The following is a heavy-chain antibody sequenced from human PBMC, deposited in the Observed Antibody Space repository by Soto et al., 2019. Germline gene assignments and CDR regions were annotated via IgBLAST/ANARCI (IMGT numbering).Heavy chain of an antibody. CDR1: GYTFTSYG. Sequence: ASVKVSCKASGYTFTSYGISWVRQAPGQGLEWMGWISAYNGNTNYAQKLQGRVTMTTDTSTSTAYMELRSLRSDDTAVYYCARDIYCSGGSCYGDYSYYYGMDVWGQGTTVTVSS. CDR2: ISAYNGNT. J-gene: IGHJ6*02. V-gene: IGHV1-18*01. CDR3: ARDIYCSGGSCYGDYSYYYGMDV. D-gene: IGHD2-15*01.